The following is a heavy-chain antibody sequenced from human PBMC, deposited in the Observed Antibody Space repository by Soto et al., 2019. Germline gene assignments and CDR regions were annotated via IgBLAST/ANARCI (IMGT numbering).Heavy chain of an antibody. Sequence: GESLKISCMASGYSFTNYCISWVRQMPWKGLEWMGRIGPGDSYNNYSPSFQGHVTISVDKSIGTAYLQWSSLKASDTAMYYCARKPLGYSDSSGFFDNWGQGPMVTV. J-gene: IGHJ4*02. V-gene: IGHV5-10-1*01. CDR2: IGPGDSYN. D-gene: IGHD3-22*01. CDR3: ARKPLGYSDSSGFFDN. CDR1: GYSFTNYC.